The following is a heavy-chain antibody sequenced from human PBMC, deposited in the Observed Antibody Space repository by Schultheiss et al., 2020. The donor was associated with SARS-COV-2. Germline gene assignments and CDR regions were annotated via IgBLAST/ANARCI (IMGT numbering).Heavy chain of an antibody. J-gene: IGHJ4*02. V-gene: IGHV5-51*01. CDR2: IYPGDSDT. CDR3: ARLGSGSHYNVLDY. CDR1: GYSFTSYW. Sequence: GGSLRLSCTGSGYSFTSYWTAWVRQKPGKALEWMGIIYPGDSDTRYSPSFQGQVTISADKSISTAYLQWSSLKASDTAMYYCARLGSGSHYNVLDYWGQGTLVTVSS. D-gene: IGHD3-10*01.